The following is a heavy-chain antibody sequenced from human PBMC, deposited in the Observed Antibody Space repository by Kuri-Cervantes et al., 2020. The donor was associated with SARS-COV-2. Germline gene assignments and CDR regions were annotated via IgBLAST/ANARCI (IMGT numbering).Heavy chain of an antibody. CDR1: GGSISRGGYY. CDR2: IYYSGGT. V-gene: IGHV4-31*02. Sequence: SCTVPGGSISRGGYYWSWIRQHPEKGLEWIGYIYYSGGTYYNPSLKSRVSMSVDTSKSQFSLNLSSVTAADTAVYYCARGMQQWPFDYWGQGTLVTVSS. J-gene: IGHJ4*02. CDR3: ARGMQQWPFDY. D-gene: IGHD6-19*01.